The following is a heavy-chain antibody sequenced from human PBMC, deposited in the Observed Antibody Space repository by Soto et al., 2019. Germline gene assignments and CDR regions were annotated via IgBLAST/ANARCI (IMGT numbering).Heavy chain of an antibody. V-gene: IGHV3-7*01. CDR1: GFTFSSYW. J-gene: IGHJ4*02. CDR2: IKQDGSEK. D-gene: IGHD2-21*01. Sequence: PGGSLRLSCAASGFTFSSYWMSWVRQAPGKGLEWVANIKQDGSEKYYVDSVKGRFTISRDNAKNSLFMQMNSLRAEDTAVYYCARDGPSGECPYWGQGTLVTVSS. CDR3: ARDGPSGECPY.